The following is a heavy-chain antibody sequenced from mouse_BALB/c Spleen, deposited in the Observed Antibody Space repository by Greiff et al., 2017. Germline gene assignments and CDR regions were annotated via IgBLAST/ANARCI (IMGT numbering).Heavy chain of an antibody. V-gene: IGHV1-18*01. D-gene: IGHD1-1*01. CDR2: INPNNGGT. Sequence: VQLQQSGPELVKPGASVKISCKTSGYTFTEYTMHWVKQSHGKSLEWIGGINPNNGGTSYNQKFKGKATLTVDKSSSTAYMELRSLTSEDSAVYYCGKGDYYGSSYSWFAYWGQGTLVTVSA. CDR1: GYTFTEYT. J-gene: IGHJ3*01. CDR3: GKGDYYGSSYSWFAY.